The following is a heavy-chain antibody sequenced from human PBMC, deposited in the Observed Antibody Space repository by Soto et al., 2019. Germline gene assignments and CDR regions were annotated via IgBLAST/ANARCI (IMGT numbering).Heavy chain of an antibody. CDR3: AKEIRTTGTTTNWFDP. Sequence: GGSLRLSCAASGFTFSSYAMSWVRQAPGKGLEWVSAISGSGSSTYYADSVKGRFTISRDNSKNTLYLQMNSLRAEDTAVYYCAKEIRTTGTTTNWFDPWGQGTLVTVSS. CDR1: GFTFSSYA. CDR2: ISGSGSST. J-gene: IGHJ5*02. D-gene: IGHD1-1*01. V-gene: IGHV3-23*01.